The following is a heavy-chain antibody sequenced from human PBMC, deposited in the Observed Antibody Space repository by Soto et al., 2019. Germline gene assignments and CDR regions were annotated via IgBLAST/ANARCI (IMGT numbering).Heavy chain of an antibody. D-gene: IGHD5-12*01. CDR2: INPNGGST. J-gene: IGHJ3*02. V-gene: IGHV1-46*03. CDR3: ARDQWLRPGGGTEPLDI. CDR1: GYSFTSQY. Sequence: QVQLVQSGAEVKKPGASVKISCEASGYSFTSQYVHWVRQAPGQGLEGMGIINPNGGSTTYAQKSRGGVPMPRDTSTSTGSMELGSLTSEATAVYYCARDQWLRPGGGTEPLDIWGQGTMVTVAS.